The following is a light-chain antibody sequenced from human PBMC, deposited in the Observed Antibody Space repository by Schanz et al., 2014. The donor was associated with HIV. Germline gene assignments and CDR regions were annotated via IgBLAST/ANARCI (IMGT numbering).Light chain of an antibody. CDR3: QQYSDWPPST. J-gene: IGKJ2*01. CDR2: GAF. CDR1: QSVSSN. Sequence: EIVLTQSPVTLSLSPGERATLSCRASQSVSSNFLAWYQHKPGQAPRLLIYGAFTRATGIPVRFSGRGSGTEFTLTISGLQSEDFALYYCQQYSDWPPSTFGQGTKVEIK. V-gene: IGKV3-15*01.